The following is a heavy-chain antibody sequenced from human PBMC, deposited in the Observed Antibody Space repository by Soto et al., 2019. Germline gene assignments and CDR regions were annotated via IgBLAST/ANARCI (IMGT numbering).Heavy chain of an antibody. Sequence: QVQLVQSGAEVKKPGASVKVSCKASGYTFTTYDINWMRQASGQGLEWLGWMDPSTGNTGYAQKXXXXXXXXXXXXXXXXXXXLSSLTYEDTAVYFCARNRRETGDFDYWGRGTLXTVSS. J-gene: IGHJ4*02. CDR1: GYTFTTYD. V-gene: IGHV1-8*01. D-gene: IGHD7-27*01. CDR2: MDPSTGNT. CDR3: ARNRRETGDFDY.